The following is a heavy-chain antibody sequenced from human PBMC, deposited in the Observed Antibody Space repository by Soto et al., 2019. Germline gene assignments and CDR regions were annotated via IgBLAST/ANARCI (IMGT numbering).Heavy chain of an antibody. V-gene: IGHV5-51*01. CDR1: GYSFTSYW. Sequence: GESLKISCKGSGYSFTSYWIGWVRQMPGKGLEWMGIIYPGDSDTRYSPSFQGQVTISADKSISTAYLQWSSLKASDTAMYYCARHLRIRYCSGGSCVIGYFDYWGQGTLVTVS. CDR3: ARHLRIRYCSGGSCVIGYFDY. CDR2: IYPGDSDT. D-gene: IGHD2-15*01. J-gene: IGHJ4*02.